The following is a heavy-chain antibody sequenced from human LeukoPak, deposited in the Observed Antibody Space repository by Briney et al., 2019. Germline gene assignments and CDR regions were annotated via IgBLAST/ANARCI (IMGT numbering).Heavy chain of an antibody. Sequence: GGALRLSCAASAFSFRIYAMAWVRQAPRKGLEWVSTLSGTGGNTYYADSVRGRFTISRDNSKNTLYLQMNSLRAEDTAVYYCAKAWALTYLGGVDSWGQGTLVTVSS. CDR2: LSGTGGNT. CDR3: AKAWALTYLGGVDS. CDR1: AFSFRIYA. V-gene: IGHV3-23*01. D-gene: IGHD2-21*02. J-gene: IGHJ4*02.